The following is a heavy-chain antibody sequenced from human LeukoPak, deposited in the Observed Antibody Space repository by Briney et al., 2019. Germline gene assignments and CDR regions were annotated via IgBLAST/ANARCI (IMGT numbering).Heavy chain of an antibody. CDR1: GGTFSSYA. J-gene: IGHJ5*02. V-gene: IGHV1-69*05. Sequence: SVKVSCKASGGTFSSYAISWVRQAPGQGLEWMGGIIPIFGTANYAQKFQGRVTITRNTSISTAYMEPSSLRSEDTAVYYCAREFTIFGPFDPWGQGTLVTVSS. CDR3: AREFTIFGPFDP. D-gene: IGHD3-3*01. CDR2: IIPIFGTA.